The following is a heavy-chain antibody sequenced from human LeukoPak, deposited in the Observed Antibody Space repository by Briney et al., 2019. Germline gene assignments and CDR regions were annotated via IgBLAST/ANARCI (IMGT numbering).Heavy chain of an antibody. J-gene: IGHJ6*02. CDR3: ARAQVDYNNGPGSRGYYSYGMDV. D-gene: IGHD4-11*01. V-gene: IGHV4-59*01. Sequence: SETLSLTCTVSGGSISTYYGNWIRQAPGKGLEWIGYIYYSGSTNYNPSLKSRVAMSVDTSRNQFSLKLSSVTAADTAVYYCARAQVDYNNGPGSRGYYSYGMDVWGRGTTVTVSS. CDR1: GGSISTYY. CDR2: IYYSGST.